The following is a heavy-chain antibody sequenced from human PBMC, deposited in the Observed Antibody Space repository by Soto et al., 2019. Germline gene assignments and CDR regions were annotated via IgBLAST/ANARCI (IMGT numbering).Heavy chain of an antibody. V-gene: IGHV4-34*12. CDR3: ARKLTSGWYVDY. CDR2: IIHSGST. J-gene: IGHJ4*02. D-gene: IGHD6-19*01. CDR1: GGSFSGYY. Sequence: SETLSLTCAVYGGSFSGYYWSWIRQPPGKGLEWIGEIIHSGSTNYNPSLKSRVTISVDTSKNQFSLKLNSVTAADTAVYYCARKLTSGWYVDYWGQGNPVTVSS.